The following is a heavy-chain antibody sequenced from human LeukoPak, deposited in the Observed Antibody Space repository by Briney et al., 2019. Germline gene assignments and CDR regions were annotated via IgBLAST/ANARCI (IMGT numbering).Heavy chain of an antibody. V-gene: IGHV3-7*05. Sequence: GGSLRLSCAASGFTFSSYWMSWVRQAPGKGLEWVATIKQDGSQKEYVDSVKGRFTISRDNAKNSLYLQMNSLRAEDTAVYYCARDPTVTNFHDAFDIWGQGTMITVSS. J-gene: IGHJ3*02. CDR3: ARDPTVTNFHDAFDI. D-gene: IGHD4-17*01. CDR2: IKQDGSQK. CDR1: GFTFSSYW.